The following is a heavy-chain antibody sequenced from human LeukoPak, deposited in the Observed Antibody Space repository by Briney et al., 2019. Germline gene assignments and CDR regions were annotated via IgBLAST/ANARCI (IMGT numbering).Heavy chain of an antibody. V-gene: IGHV4-39*01. CDR3: ARRHYGSGNIDS. CDR2: IYSNGHI. J-gene: IGHJ4*02. Sequence: SETLSLTCSVSSDSISSSSYLWVWVRQPPGKGLEWIGDIYSNGHISYNPSLKSRAAISVDTSKNQFSLNLGSVTAADTALYYCARRHYGSGNIDSWGQGTLVTVSS. CDR1: SDSISSSSYL. D-gene: IGHD3-10*01.